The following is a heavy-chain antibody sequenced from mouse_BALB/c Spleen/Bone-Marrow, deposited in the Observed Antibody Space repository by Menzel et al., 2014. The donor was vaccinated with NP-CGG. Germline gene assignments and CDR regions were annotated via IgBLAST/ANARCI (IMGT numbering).Heavy chain of an antibody. CDR2: VNVNGDRT. CDR1: GFTFSNYG. D-gene: IGHD2-4*01. V-gene: IGHV5-6-3*01. J-gene: IGHJ3*01. Sequence: EVKLVESGGGLVQPGGSLKLSCAASGFTFSNYGMSWVRQTPDKRLEMIATVNVNGDRTYHPDSVKGRFTISRDNAKNTLSLQMSSLKSKDTAMYYCARGYDYSSWFAYWGQGTLVTVS. CDR3: ARGYDYSSWFAY.